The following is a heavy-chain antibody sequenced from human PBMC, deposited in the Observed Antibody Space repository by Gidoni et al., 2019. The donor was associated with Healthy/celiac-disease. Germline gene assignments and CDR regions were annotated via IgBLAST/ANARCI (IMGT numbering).Heavy chain of an antibody. V-gene: IGHV3-48*03. CDR1: GFTFSSYE. Sequence: EVQLVESGGGLVQPGGSLRLSCAASGFTFSSYEMNWVRQAPGKGLEWVSYISSSGSTIYYADSVKGRFTISRDNAKNSLYLQMNSLRAEDTAVYYCARVSSGYSKFDYWGQGTLVTVSS. CDR3: ARVSSGYSKFDY. D-gene: IGHD3-22*01. CDR2: ISSSGSTI. J-gene: IGHJ4*02.